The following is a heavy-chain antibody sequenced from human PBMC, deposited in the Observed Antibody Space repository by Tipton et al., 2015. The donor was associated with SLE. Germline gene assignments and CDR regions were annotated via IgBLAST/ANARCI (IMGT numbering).Heavy chain of an antibody. D-gene: IGHD6-6*01. CDR2: IYTSGST. CDR3: ALGKAARPIDY. CDR1: GGSISSGSYY. J-gene: IGHJ4*02. V-gene: IGHV4-61*02. Sequence: TLSLTCTVSGGSISSGSYYWSWIRQPAGKGLEWIGRIYTSGSTNYNPSLKSRVTISVDTSKNQFSLKLSSVTAADTAVYYCALGKAARPIDYWGQGTLVTVSS.